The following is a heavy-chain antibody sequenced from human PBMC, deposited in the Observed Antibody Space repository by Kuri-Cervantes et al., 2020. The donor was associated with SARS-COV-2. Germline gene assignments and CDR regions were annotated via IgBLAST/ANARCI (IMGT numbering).Heavy chain of an antibody. CDR1: GFTFSSYW. V-gene: IGHV3-7*01. Sequence: GGSLRLSCAASGFTFSSYWMSWVRQAPGKGLEWVANIKQDGSEKYYVDSVKGRFTISRDNAKNSLCLQMNSLRAEDTAVYYCARDLGILTGYYSHYYYYYGMDVWGQGTTVTVSS. CDR3: ARDLGILTGYYSHYYYYYGMDV. J-gene: IGHJ6*02. D-gene: IGHD3-9*01. CDR2: IKQDGSEK.